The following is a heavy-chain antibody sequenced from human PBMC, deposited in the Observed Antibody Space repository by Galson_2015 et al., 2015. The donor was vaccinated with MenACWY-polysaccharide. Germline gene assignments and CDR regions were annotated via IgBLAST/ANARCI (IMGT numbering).Heavy chain of an antibody. V-gene: IGHV4-34*01. J-gene: IGHJ4*02. CDR1: GGSFSGYY. CDR2: INHSGST. CDR3: ARAPPYYDYVWGSYRPRSYYFDY. Sequence: ETLSLPCAVYGGSFSGYYWRWIRQPPGKGLEWIGEINHSGSTNYNPSLKSRVTISVDTSKNQFSLKLSSVTAADTAVYYCARAPPYYDYVWGSYRPRSYYFDYWGQGTLVTVSS. D-gene: IGHD3-16*02.